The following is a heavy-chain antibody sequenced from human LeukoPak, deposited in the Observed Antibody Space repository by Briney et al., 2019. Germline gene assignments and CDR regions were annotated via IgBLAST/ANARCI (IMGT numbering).Heavy chain of an antibody. Sequence: NPSETLSLTCTVSGGSISSSSYYWGWIRQPPGKGLEWIGSIYYSGSTYYNPSLKSRVTISVDTSKNQFSLKLSSVTAADTAVYYCARVKGVRTFGYWGQGTLVTVSS. V-gene: IGHV4-39*07. CDR3: ARVKGVRTFGY. J-gene: IGHJ4*02. CDR1: GGSISSSSYY. D-gene: IGHD1-14*01. CDR2: IYYSGST.